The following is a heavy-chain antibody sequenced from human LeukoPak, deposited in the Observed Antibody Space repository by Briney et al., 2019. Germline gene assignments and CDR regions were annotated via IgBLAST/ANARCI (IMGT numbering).Heavy chain of an antibody. CDR2: IKEDGSEK. CDR1: GFTFSSYW. Sequence: GGSLRLSCAASGFTFSSYWMGWVRQAPGKGLEWVANIKEDGSEKFYVDSVEGRFTISRDNAKNSLYLQMNSLTAEDTAVYYCARVKMTTVTSVDWFDPWGQGTLVTVSS. J-gene: IGHJ5*02. CDR3: ARVKMTTVTSVDWFDP. V-gene: IGHV3-7*01. D-gene: IGHD4-11*01.